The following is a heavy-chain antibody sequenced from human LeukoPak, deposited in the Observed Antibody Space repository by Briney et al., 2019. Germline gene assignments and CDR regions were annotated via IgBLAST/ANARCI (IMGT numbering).Heavy chain of an antibody. CDR3: TTTYSSSWYFYYYYYYMDV. CDR1: GLTFSGAT. V-gene: IGHV3-73*01. CDR2: IRSKANSYAT. J-gene: IGHJ6*03. D-gene: IGHD6-13*01. Sequence: GGSLRLSCAASGLTFSGATIQWVRQASGKGLEWVGRIRSKANSYATAYAASVKGRFTISRDDSKNTAYLQMNSLKTEDTAVYYCTTTYSSSWYFYYYYYYMDVWGKGTTVTISS.